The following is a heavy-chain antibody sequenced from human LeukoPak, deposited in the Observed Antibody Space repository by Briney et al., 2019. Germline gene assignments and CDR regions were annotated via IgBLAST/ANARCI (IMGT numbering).Heavy chain of an antibody. CDR1: GDSISLSFYY. CDR3: ARAGTNLGDYDY. J-gene: IGHJ4*02. V-gene: IGHV4-39*07. Sequence: SETLSLTCSVSGDSISLSFYYWGWIRQPPGKALEWIGSVYYSGTTYYNPSLKSRVTTSVDTSKNEFSLNLSSVTAADTAVYYCARAGTNLGDYDYWGQGTLVTVSS. CDR2: VYYSGTT. D-gene: IGHD4-17*01.